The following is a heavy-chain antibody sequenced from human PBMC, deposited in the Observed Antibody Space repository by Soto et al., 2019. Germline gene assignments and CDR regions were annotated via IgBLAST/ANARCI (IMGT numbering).Heavy chain of an antibody. Sequence: SETLSLTCTVSGGSISSSSYYWGWIRQPPGKGLEWIGSIYYSGSTYYNPSLKSRVTISVDTPKNQFSLKLSSVTAADTAVYYCESAGSTSCSDFDYWGQGTLLTFSS. D-gene: IGHD2-2*01. CDR3: ESAGSTSCSDFDY. V-gene: IGHV4-39*01. CDR2: IYYSGST. J-gene: IGHJ4*02. CDR1: GGSISSSSYY.